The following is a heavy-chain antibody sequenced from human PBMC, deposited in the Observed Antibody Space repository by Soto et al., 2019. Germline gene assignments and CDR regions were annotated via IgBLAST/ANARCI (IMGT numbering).Heavy chain of an antibody. J-gene: IGHJ4*02. CDR2: IWYDGSNQ. D-gene: IGHD5-18*01. CDR3: ARDVDLYTAMAYVDY. CDR1: GFTFSSYG. Sequence: GGSLRLSCAASGFTFSSYGMHWVRQAPGKGLEWVAVIWYDGSNQYYADSVKGRFTISRDNSKNTLYLQMNSLRAEDTAVYYWARDVDLYTAMAYVDYWGQGALVTVS. V-gene: IGHV3-33*01.